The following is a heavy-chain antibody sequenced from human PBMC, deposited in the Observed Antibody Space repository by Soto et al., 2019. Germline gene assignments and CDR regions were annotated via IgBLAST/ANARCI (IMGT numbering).Heavy chain of an antibody. V-gene: IGHV3-30*18. D-gene: IGHD2-2*01. Sequence: QVQLVESGGGVVQPGRSLRLSCAGSGFTFSSYGTHWVRQAPGKGLEWVAVVSSGGETTYYADSVKGRFTISREKSKNTMYLQMSRLRPEVTSVYYCAKEGDILVGPVAGPVGFSFDHWGQGPLVTVSS. J-gene: IGHJ4*02. CDR1: GFTFSSYG. CDR3: AKEGDILVGPVAGPVGFSFDH. CDR2: VSSGGETT.